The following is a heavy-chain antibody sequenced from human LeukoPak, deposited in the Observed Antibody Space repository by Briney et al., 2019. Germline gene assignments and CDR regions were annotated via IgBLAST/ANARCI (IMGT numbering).Heavy chain of an antibody. CDR3: ARVSVIAAAGPFDY. V-gene: IGHV4-59*01. J-gene: IGHJ4*02. Sequence: PSETLSLTCTVSGGSISSYYWSWIRQPPGKGLEWIGYIYYSGSTNYNPSLKSRVTISVDTSKNQFTLKLSSVTAADTAVYCCARVSVIAAAGPFDYWGQGTLVTVSS. CDR1: GGSISSYY. CDR2: IYYSGST. D-gene: IGHD6-13*01.